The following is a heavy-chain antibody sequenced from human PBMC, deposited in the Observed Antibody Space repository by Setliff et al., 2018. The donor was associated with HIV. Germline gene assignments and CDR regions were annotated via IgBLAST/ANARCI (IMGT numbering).Heavy chain of an antibody. J-gene: IGHJ6*03. Sequence: GESLKISCKGSGYSFSTYWIGWVRQMPGKGLEWMGIIYPGDSDTTYSPSFQGQVTISADKSISTAYLQWSSLKASDTAMYYCARHTRQLEFLEWLSPHYYHYYYMDVWGQGATVTVSS. CDR3: ARHTRQLEFLEWLSPHYYHYYYMDV. CDR2: IYPGDSDT. V-gene: IGHV5-51*01. CDR1: GYSFSTYW. D-gene: IGHD3-3*01.